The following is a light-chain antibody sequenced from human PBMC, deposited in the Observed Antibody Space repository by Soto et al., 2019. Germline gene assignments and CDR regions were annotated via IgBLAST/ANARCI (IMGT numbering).Light chain of an antibody. CDR1: TYDVGGNDY. Sequence: QSALTQPASVSGSPGQSIPIPCTGTTYDVGGNDYVSWYQQHPAKAPKLIIYAVRKRPSGVSNRFSGSKSGNKASLTISGLQADDEADYYCSAYADSDTLMFGGGTKLTVL. CDR3: SAYADSDTLM. J-gene: IGLJ3*02. V-gene: IGLV2-14*03. CDR2: AVR.